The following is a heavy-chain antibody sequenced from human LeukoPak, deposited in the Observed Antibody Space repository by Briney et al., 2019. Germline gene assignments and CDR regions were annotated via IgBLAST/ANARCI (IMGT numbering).Heavy chain of an antibody. Sequence: KASETLSLTCAVYGGSFSGYYWSWIRQPPGKGLEWIGEINHSGSTNYNPSLKSRVTISVDTSKNQFSLKLSSVTAADTAVYYCASTEYYYDSAKNWFDPWGQGTLVTASS. D-gene: IGHD3-22*01. CDR1: GGSFSGYY. J-gene: IGHJ5*02. CDR2: INHSGST. CDR3: ASTEYYYDSAKNWFDP. V-gene: IGHV4-34*01.